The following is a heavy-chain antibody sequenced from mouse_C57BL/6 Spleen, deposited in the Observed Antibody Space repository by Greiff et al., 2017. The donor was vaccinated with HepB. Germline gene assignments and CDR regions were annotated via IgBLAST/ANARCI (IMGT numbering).Heavy chain of an antibody. CDR1: GFSFTSYG. CDR2: IWGDGST. D-gene: IGHD1-1*01. CDR3: AKDGSSRGYFDV. J-gene: IGHJ1*03. Sequence: VKLVESGPGLVAPSQSLSITCTVSGFSFTSYGVSWVRQPPGKGLEWLGVIWGDGSTNYHSALISRLSISKDTSKSQGFLKLNSLQTDDTATYYCAKDGSSRGYFDVWGTGTTVTVSS. V-gene: IGHV2-3*01.